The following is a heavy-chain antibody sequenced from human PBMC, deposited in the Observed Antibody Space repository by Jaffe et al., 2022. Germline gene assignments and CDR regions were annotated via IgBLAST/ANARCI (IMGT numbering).Heavy chain of an antibody. CDR2: VYSDGRA. Sequence: DVQLVESGGDLVQPGGSLTLSCAVFGFIVNTIDMTWIRQTPGKGLEWISVVYSDGRANYADSVKGRFTVHRDASRNKVSLQMTGLKPEDTAVYHCARIQSDTIMTRESSRAYHFDHWGQGTLVTVSS. CDR3: ARIQSDTIMTRESSRAYHFDH. V-gene: IGHV3-66*02. CDR1: GFIVNTID. D-gene: IGHD2-2*01. J-gene: IGHJ4*02.